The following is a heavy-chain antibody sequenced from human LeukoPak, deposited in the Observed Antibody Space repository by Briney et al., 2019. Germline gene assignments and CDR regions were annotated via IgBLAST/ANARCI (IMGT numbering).Heavy chain of an antibody. CDR3: ARASGSYSRVSGPFDY. J-gene: IGHJ4*02. CDR2: IYHSGST. Sequence: PSETLSLTCAVSGGSISSGGYSWSWIRQPPGKGLEWIGYIYHSGSTYYNPSLKSRVTISVDTSKNQFSLKLSSVTAADTAVYYCARASGSYSRVSGPFDYWGQGTLVTVSS. CDR1: GGSISSGGYS. V-gene: IGHV4-30-2*01. D-gene: IGHD1-26*01.